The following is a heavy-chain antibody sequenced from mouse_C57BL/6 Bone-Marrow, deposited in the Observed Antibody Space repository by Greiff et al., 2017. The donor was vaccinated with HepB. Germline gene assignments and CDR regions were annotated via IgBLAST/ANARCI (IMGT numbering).Heavy chain of an antibody. CDR1: GYTFTSYG. CDR3: ARFHYYGSSGIDY. D-gene: IGHD1-1*01. CDR2: IYPRSGNT. J-gene: IGHJ2*01. Sequence: VKLQESGAELARPGASVKLSCKASGYTFTSYGISWVKQRTGQGLEWIGEIYPRSGNTYYNEKFKGKATLTADKSSSTAYMELRSLTSEDSAVYFCARFHYYGSSGIDYWGQGTTLTVSS. V-gene: IGHV1-81*01.